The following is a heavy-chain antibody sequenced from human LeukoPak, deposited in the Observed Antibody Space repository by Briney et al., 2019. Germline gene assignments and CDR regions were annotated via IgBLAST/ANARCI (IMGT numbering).Heavy chain of an antibody. V-gene: IGHV5-51*01. Sequence: GESLQISCKGSGYSFTSYWIGWVRQLPGKGLEWMGIIYPGDSDTRYSPSFQGQVTISADKSISTAYLQWSSLKASDTAMYYCARHRGSYWGVIDYWGQGTLVTVSS. CDR1: GYSFTSYW. CDR2: IYPGDSDT. CDR3: ARHRGSYWGVIDY. J-gene: IGHJ4*02. D-gene: IGHD1-26*01.